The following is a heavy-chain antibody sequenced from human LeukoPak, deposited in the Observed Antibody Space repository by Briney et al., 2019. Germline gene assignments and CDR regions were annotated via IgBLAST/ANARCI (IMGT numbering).Heavy chain of an antibody. CDR2: IYYSGST. CDR3: ARVPSSGWYNYYYGMDV. Sequence: PSETLSLTCTVSGGSVSSGSYYWSWIRQPPGKGLEWIGYIYYSGSTNYNPSLKSRVTISVDTSKNQLSLKLSSVTAADTAVYYCARVPSSGWYNYYYGMDVWGQGTTVTVSS. D-gene: IGHD6-19*01. CDR1: GGSVSSGSYY. J-gene: IGHJ6*02. V-gene: IGHV4-61*01.